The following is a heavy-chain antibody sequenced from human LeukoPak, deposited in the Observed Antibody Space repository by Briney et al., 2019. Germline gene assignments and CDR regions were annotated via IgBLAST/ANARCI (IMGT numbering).Heavy chain of an antibody. CDR2: IIPILGIA. CDR1: GDTFSSYA. J-gene: IGHJ4*02. D-gene: IGHD1-26*01. Sequence: ASVKVSCKASGDTFSSYAISWVRQAPGQGLEWMGRIIPILGIANYAQKFQGRVTITADKSTSTAYMELSSLRSEDTAVYYCAREAPWEILRRYFDYWGQGTLVTVSS. CDR3: AREAPWEILRRYFDY. V-gene: IGHV1-69*04.